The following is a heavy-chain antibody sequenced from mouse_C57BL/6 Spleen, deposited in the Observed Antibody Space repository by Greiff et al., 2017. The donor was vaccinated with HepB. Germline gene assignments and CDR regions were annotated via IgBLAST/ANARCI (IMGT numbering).Heavy chain of an antibody. CDR2: IDPSDSYT. D-gene: IGHD3-3*01. Sequence: QVQLQQPGAELVKPGASVKLSCKASGYTFTSYWMQWVKQRPGQGLEWIGEIDPSDSYTNYNQKFKGKATLTVDTSSSTAYMQLSSLTSEDSAVYYCARGDPLYFDVWGTGTTVTVSS. CDR1: GYTFTSYW. J-gene: IGHJ1*03. V-gene: IGHV1-50*01. CDR3: ARGDPLYFDV.